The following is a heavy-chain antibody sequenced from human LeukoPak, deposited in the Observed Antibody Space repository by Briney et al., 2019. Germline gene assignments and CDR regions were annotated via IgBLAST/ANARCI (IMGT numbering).Heavy chain of an antibody. CDR1: GFTFSSYS. CDR2: ISGSGGST. CDR3: AKENGGYYDSSGYYTVDY. J-gene: IGHJ4*02. Sequence: GGSLRLSCAASGFTFSSYSMNWVRQAPGKGLEWVSAISGSGGSTYYADSVKGRFTISRDNSKNTLYLQTNSLRAEDTAVYYCAKENGGYYDSSGYYTVDYWGQGTLVTVSS. D-gene: IGHD3-22*01. V-gene: IGHV3-23*01.